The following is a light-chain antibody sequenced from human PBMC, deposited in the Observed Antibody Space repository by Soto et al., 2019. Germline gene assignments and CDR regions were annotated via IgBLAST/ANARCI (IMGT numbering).Light chain of an antibody. J-gene: IGKJ2*01. V-gene: IGKV1-39*01. CDR1: QSISSY. CDR2: AAS. CDR3: QQSYSIPVT. Sequence: DIQMTQSPSSLSASVGDRVTLTCRASQSISSYLNWYQQKPGKDPKLLIYAASSLQSGVTSRFSGSGSGTDFTLTISSLQPEDSATYYCQQSYSIPVTFGQGTKVDI.